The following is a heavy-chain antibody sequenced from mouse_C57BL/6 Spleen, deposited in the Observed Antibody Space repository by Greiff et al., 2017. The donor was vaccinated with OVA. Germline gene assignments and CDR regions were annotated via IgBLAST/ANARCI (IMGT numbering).Heavy chain of an antibody. CDR1: GYTFTDYN. CDR2: INPNNGGT. CDR3: ADYGSSYRYFDV. J-gene: IGHJ1*03. Sequence: DVQLQESGPELVKPGASVKMSCKASGYTFTDYNMHWVKQSHGKSLEWIGYINPNNGGTSYNQKFKGKATLTVNKSSSTAYMELRSLTSEDSAVYYCADYGSSYRYFDVWGTGTTVTVSS. V-gene: IGHV1-22*01. D-gene: IGHD1-1*01.